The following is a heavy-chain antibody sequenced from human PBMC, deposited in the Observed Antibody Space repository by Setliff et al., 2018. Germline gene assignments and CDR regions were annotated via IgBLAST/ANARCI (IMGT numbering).Heavy chain of an antibody. CDR2: IRYDGSNK. J-gene: IGHJ4*02. D-gene: IGHD3-16*01. CDR1: GFTFSSYG. V-gene: IGHV3-30*02. CDR3: TADYNLGDYFDF. Sequence: GGSLRLSCAASGFTFSSYGMHWVRQAPGKGLEWVAFIRYDGSNKYYGDSVKGRLTISRDNSKNSLYLQMDSLRTEDTALYYCTADYNLGDYFDFWGQGTLVTVSS.